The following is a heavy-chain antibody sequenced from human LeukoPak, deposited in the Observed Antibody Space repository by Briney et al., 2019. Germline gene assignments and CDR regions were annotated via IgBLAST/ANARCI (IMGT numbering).Heavy chain of an antibody. CDR3: ARHRRGYSYTPERNFDY. V-gene: IGHV4-39*01. Sequence: PSETLSLTCTVSGGSISSSSYYWGWIRQPPGKGLEWIGSIYYSGSTYYNPSLKSRVTISVDTSKNQFSLKLSSVTAADTAVYYCARHRRGYSYTPERNFDYWGQGTLVTVSS. J-gene: IGHJ4*02. CDR2: IYYSGST. D-gene: IGHD5-18*01. CDR1: GGSISSSSYY.